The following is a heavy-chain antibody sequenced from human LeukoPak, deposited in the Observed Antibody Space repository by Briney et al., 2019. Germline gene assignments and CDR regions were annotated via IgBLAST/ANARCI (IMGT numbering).Heavy chain of an antibody. Sequence: GGSLRLSCVTSGFTINSNYMNWVRQAPGKGLEWVSLINAAGTTYYADSVNGRFAISRDTSKNTLYLQMSSLRVEDTAVYYCARSEGDSISRRQFDYWGQGTLVTVSS. V-gene: IGHV3-66*01. D-gene: IGHD3-3*02. J-gene: IGHJ4*02. CDR2: INAAGTT. CDR1: GFTINSNY. CDR3: ARSEGDSISRRQFDY.